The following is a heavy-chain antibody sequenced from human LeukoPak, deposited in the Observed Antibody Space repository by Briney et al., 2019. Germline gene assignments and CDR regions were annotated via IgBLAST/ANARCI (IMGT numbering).Heavy chain of an antibody. CDR1: GGSISPYH. J-gene: IGHJ4*02. CDR2: ISYSGST. Sequence: SETLSLTCAVSGGSISPYHWTWIRQPPGKGLEWIGYISYSGSTNYNPSLKSRVTISIDTSKSQFSLKLSSVTAADTAVYYCARHLDYYGSGSYEYWGQGILVTVSS. V-gene: IGHV4-59*08. D-gene: IGHD3-10*01. CDR3: ARHLDYYGSGSYEY.